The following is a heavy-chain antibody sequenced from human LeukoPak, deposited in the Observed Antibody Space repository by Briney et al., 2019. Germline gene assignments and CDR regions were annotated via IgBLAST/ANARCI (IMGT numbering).Heavy chain of an antibody. CDR1: GFTFSSYA. Sequence: PGGSLRLSCAASGFTFSSYAMSWVRQAPGKGLEWVSAISGSGGSTYYADSVKGRFTISRDNSKNTLYLQMNSLRAEDTAVYYCAKTDRYYYGSGSYYNDYWGQGTLVTVSS. D-gene: IGHD3-10*01. V-gene: IGHV3-23*01. CDR3: AKTDRYYYGSGSYYNDY. J-gene: IGHJ4*02. CDR2: ISGSGGST.